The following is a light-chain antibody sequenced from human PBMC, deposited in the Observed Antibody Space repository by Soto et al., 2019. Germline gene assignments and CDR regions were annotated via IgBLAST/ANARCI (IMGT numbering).Light chain of an antibody. CDR2: EVS. J-gene: IGLJ1*01. CDR3: SSYTSSSTLRV. V-gene: IGLV2-14*01. Sequence: QSVLTQPASVSGSPGQSTTISCTGTSSDVGGYNYVSWYQQHPGKAPKLMIYEVSNRPSGVSNRFSGSKSGNTASLTISGLQAEDEADYYCSSYTSSSTLRVFGTGTKVTVL. CDR1: SSDVGGYNY.